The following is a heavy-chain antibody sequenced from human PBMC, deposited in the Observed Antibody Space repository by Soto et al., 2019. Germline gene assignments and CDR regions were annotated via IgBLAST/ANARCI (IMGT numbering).Heavy chain of an antibody. CDR1: GFTFSSYA. D-gene: IGHD6-19*01. J-gene: IGHJ4*02. V-gene: IGHV3-23*01. CDR3: AKASVPGTRGYFDY. CDR2: MSGSSGST. Sequence: EVQLLESGGGLVQPGGSLRLSCAASGFTFSSYAMSWVRQAPGKGLEWVSAMSGSSGSTYYADSVKGRFSISRDYSKNTLYLQMKSLRAEDAAVYYCAKASVPGTRGYFDYWGQGTLVTVSS.